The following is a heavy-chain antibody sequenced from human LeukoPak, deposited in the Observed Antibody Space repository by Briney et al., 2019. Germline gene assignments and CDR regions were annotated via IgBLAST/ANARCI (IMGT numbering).Heavy chain of an antibody. CDR1: GFTFSSYG. D-gene: IGHD1-26*01. Sequence: PGGSLRLSCAASGFTFSSYGMTWVRQAPGKGLDWVSGISGSGARTDYADSVKGRFTISRDNAKNTLYLQMNSLRAEDTAVYYCAKGSREWELLDAFDIWGQGTMVTVSS. CDR2: ISGSGART. CDR3: AKGSREWELLDAFDI. V-gene: IGHV3-23*01. J-gene: IGHJ3*02.